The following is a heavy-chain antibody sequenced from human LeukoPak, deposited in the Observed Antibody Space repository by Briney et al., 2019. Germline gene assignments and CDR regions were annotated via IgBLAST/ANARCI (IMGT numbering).Heavy chain of an antibody. CDR3: ARDQYDYVWGSYRPYFDY. CDR2: ISPYNGNT. D-gene: IGHD3-16*02. V-gene: IGHV1-18*01. CDR1: GYTFTSYG. Sequence: ASVKVSCKASGYTFTSYGISWVRPAPGQGLEWMGSISPYNGNTNYAQKLQGRVTMTTDTSSSTAYMELRSLRSDDTAVYYCARDQYDYVWGSYRPYFDYWGQGTLVTVSS. J-gene: IGHJ4*02.